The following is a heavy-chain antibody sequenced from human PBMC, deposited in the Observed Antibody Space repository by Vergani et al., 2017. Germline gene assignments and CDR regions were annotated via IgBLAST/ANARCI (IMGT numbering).Heavy chain of an antibody. CDR1: GYTFTSYG. D-gene: IGHD3-22*01. CDR2: ISAYNGNT. CDR3: ARDSPDAENYYDSSGNRGDI. Sequence: QVQLVQSGAEVKKPGASVKVSCKASGYTFTSYGISWVRQAPGQGLEWMGWISAYNGNTNYEQKLQGRVTMTTDTSTRKAYMELRSLRSDDTAVYYCARDSPDAENYYDSSGNRGDIWGQGTMVTVSS. J-gene: IGHJ3*02. V-gene: IGHV1-18*01.